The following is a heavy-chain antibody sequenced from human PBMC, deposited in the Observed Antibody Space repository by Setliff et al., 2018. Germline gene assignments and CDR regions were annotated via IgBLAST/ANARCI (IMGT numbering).Heavy chain of an antibody. V-gene: IGHV3-21*01. CDR1: GFTFSDYS. CDR3: ARGGGGHIVVATFDFDL. D-gene: IGHD2-15*01. Sequence: PGGSLRLSCVASGFTFSDYSMNWVRQTPGKGLEWVSSTSTTGRYRFYADSLEGRFTVSRDNSKNSLYLEVNSLRAEDTAVYYCARGGGGHIVVATFDFDLWGQGTRVTVSS. J-gene: IGHJ3*01. CDR2: TSTTGRYR.